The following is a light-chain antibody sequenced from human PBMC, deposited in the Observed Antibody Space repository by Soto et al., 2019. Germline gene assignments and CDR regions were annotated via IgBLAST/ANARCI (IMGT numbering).Light chain of an antibody. V-gene: IGKV3-15*01. CDR2: YKS. J-gene: IGKJ1*01. CDR1: QSISSS. Sequence: EIVVTQSPATLSVSPGERATLSCRASQSISSSLAWYQQKPGQAPRLLIYYKSTRATGIPARFSGSGSGTDFTLTISSLQSEDFAVYYCQQYYNWPRTFGQGTKVEIK. CDR3: QQYYNWPRT.